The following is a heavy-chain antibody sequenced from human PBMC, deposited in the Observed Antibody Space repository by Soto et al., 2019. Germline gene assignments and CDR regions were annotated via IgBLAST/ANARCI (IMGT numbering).Heavy chain of an antibody. D-gene: IGHD3-3*01. CDR3: ARVSRPYYDFWSGYYEVDY. J-gene: IGHJ4*02. Sequence: GASVKVSCTASGDTFTSYGISWVRQAPGQGLEWMGWISAYNGNTNYAQKLQGRVTMTTDTSTSTAYMELRSLRSDDTAVYYCARVSRPYYDFWSGYYEVDYWGQGTLVTVSS. V-gene: IGHV1-18*01. CDR2: ISAYNGNT. CDR1: GDTFTSYG.